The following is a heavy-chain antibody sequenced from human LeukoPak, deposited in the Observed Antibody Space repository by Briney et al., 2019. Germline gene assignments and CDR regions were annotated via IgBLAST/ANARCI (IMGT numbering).Heavy chain of an antibody. Sequence: PSETLSLTCTVSGGPISSSSYYWGWIRQPPGKGLEWIGSIYYSGSTYYNPSLKSRVTMSVDTSKNQFSLKLSSVTAADTAVYYCARERGYSSGWYYFDYWGQGTLVTVSS. V-gene: IGHV4-39*07. D-gene: IGHD6-19*01. CDR2: IYYSGST. J-gene: IGHJ4*02. CDR1: GGPISSSSYY. CDR3: ARERGYSSGWYYFDY.